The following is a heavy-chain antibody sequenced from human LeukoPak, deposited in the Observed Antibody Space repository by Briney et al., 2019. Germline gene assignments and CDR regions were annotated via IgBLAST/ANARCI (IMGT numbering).Heavy chain of an antibody. CDR1: GYTLSELF. J-gene: IGHJ4*02. Sequence: ASVKVSCKVSGYTLSELFMHWVRQAPGKGLKWMGGFDPEDGETKYARKFQGRVTMAEDTSPDTAYMELSSLRSEDTAVYYCATDGSRNYYDNNGYYYKVEYWGQGTLVTVSS. V-gene: IGHV1-24*01. D-gene: IGHD3-22*01. CDR2: FDPEDGET. CDR3: ATDGSRNYYDNNGYYYKVEY.